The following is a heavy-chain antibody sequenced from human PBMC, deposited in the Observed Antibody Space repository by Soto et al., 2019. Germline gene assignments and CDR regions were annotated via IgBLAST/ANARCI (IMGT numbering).Heavy chain of an antibody. CDR1: GGSISSGGYY. CDR3: ARGFIGWFGELLPFDP. D-gene: IGHD3-10*01. CDR2: IYYSGST. J-gene: IGHJ5*02. V-gene: IGHV4-31*03. Sequence: KPSETLSLTCTVSGGSISSGGYYWSWIRQHPGKGLEWIGYIYYSGSTYYNPSLKSRVTISVDTSKNQFSLKLSSVTAADTAVYYCARGFIGWFGELLPFDPWGQGTLVTVSS.